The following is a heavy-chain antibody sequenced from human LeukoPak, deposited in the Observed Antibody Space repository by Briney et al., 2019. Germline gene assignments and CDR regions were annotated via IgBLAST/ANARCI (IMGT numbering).Heavy chain of an antibody. CDR1: GYTFTSYY. J-gene: IGHJ4*02. Sequence: ASVKVSCKASGYTFTSYYMHWVRQAPGEGLEWMGIINPSDDSTSYAQKFQGRVTMTRDTSTSTVYMELSSLRSEDTAVYYCARLTTSQNYWGQGTLVTVSS. CDR2: INPSDDST. CDR3: ARLTTSQNY. D-gene: IGHD1-14*01. V-gene: IGHV1-46*01.